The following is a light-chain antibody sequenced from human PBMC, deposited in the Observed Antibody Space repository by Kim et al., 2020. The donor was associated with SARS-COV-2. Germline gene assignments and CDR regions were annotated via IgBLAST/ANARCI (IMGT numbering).Light chain of an antibody. V-gene: IGLV1-47*01. CDR2: KNN. CDR3: AAWDDSLSRRV. CDR1: SSNIGSNY. J-gene: IGLJ3*02. Sequence: GQRGTISCAGSSSNIGSNYVYWYRQHPGTAPELLIYKNNQRPSGVPARFSGSESGTSASLAISGLRSEDEADYYCAAWDDSLSRRVFGGGTQLTVL.